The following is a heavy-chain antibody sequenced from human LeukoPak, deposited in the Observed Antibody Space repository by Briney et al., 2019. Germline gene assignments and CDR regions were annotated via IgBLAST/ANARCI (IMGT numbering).Heavy chain of an antibody. D-gene: IGHD6-19*01. J-gene: IGHJ3*02. V-gene: IGHV3-72*01. CDR3: AREGSGWSGGSGAFDI. CDR2: TRNKANSYTT. Sequence: GGSLRLSCAASGFTFSDHYMDWVRQAPGKGLEWVGRTRNKANSYTTEYAASVKGRFTISRDDSKNSLYLQMNSLKTEDTAVYYCAREGSGWSGGSGAFDIWGQGTMVTVSS. CDR1: GFTFSDHY.